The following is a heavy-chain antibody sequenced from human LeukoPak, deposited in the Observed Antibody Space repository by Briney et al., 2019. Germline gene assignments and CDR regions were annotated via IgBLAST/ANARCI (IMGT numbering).Heavy chain of an antibody. V-gene: IGHV4-59*01. CDR3: ARADSSGYPYYFDY. J-gene: IGHJ4*02. D-gene: IGHD3-22*01. Sequence: SETLSLTCALYGGSFSSYYWSWIRQPPGKGLEWIRYIYYSGSTNYNPSLKSRVTISVDTSKNQFSLKLSSVTAADTAVYYCARADSSGYPYYFDYWGQGTLVTVSS. CDR1: GGSFSSYY. CDR2: IYYSGST.